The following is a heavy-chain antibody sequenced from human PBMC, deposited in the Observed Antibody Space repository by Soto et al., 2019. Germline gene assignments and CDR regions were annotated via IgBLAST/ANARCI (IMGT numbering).Heavy chain of an antibody. Sequence: SETLSLTCTVSGGSISSGNYYWSWIRQPPGKGLEWIGFISYSGSTYYNLSLKSRITISVDQSKNQSSLNLSFVTAADTAVYYCATMGTPAIRVYYSDFWRQATLVTVPS. J-gene: IGHJ4*02. CDR2: ISYSGST. V-gene: IGHV4-30-4*01. CDR1: GGSISSGNYY. D-gene: IGHD2-15*01. CDR3: ATMGTPAIRVYYSDF.